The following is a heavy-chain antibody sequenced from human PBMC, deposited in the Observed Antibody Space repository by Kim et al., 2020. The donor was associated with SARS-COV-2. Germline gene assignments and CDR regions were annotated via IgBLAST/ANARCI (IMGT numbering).Heavy chain of an antibody. Sequence: GGSLRLSCAASGFTFSSYAMSWVRQAPGKGLEWVSAISGSGGSTYYADSVKGRFTISRDNSKNTLYLQMNSLRAEDTAVYYCAKARPGYSSGWYRVYFDYWGQGTLVTVCS. J-gene: IGHJ4*02. CDR3: AKARPGYSSGWYRVYFDY. V-gene: IGHV3-23*01. D-gene: IGHD6-19*01. CDR2: ISGSGGST. CDR1: GFTFSSYA.